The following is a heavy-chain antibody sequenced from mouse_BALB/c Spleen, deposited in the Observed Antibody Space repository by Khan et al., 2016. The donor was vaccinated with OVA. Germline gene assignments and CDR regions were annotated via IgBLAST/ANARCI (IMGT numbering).Heavy chain of an antibody. Sequence: VQLQESGAELVKPGASVKLSCKASGYTFTSYDINWVRQRPEQGLEWIGWMFPGDGSTKYNENFKGKATLTTDKSSSTAYMQLSRLTSEDSGAYFCARGGYGGLAYWGQGTLVTVSA. CDR1: GYTFTSYD. J-gene: IGHJ3*01. CDR2: MFPGDGST. V-gene: IGHV1-85*01. D-gene: IGHD2-14*01. CDR3: ARGGYGGLAY.